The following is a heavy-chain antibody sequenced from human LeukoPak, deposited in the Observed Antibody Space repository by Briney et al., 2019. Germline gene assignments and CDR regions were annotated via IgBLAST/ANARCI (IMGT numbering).Heavy chain of an antibody. CDR1: GGSISSYY. Sequence: SGTLSLTCTVSGGSISSYYWSWIRQPAGKGLEWIGRIYTSGSINYNPSLKSRVTMSVDTSKNQFSLKLSSVTAADTAVYYCARDVGRYGGNPRFDYWGQGTLVTVSS. D-gene: IGHD4-23*01. CDR2: IYTSGSI. J-gene: IGHJ4*02. CDR3: ARDVGRYGGNPRFDY. V-gene: IGHV4-4*07.